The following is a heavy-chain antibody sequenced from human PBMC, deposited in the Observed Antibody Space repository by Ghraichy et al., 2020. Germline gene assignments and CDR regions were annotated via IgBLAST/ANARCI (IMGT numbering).Heavy chain of an antibody. Sequence: LSLTCAASGFTFSSYSMNWVRQAPGKGLEWVSYISSSSSTIYYADSVKGRFTISRDNAKNSLYLQMNSLRAEDTAVYYCARDKEGYRWLGGLNYYYMDVWGKGTTVTVSS. J-gene: IGHJ6*03. CDR3: ARDKEGYRWLGGLNYYYMDV. CDR2: ISSSSSTI. V-gene: IGHV3-48*01. CDR1: GFTFSSYS. D-gene: IGHD3-10*01.